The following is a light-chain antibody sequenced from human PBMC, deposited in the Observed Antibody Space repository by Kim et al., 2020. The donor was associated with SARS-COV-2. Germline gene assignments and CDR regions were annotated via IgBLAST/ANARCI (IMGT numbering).Light chain of an antibody. J-gene: IGLJ1*01. CDR3: SSFAASNNVYV. CDR1: SKDVGDYNY. Sequence: QCVTISCTGTSKDVGDYNYVSWYQQHPGKAPKVLLYGVTKRPSGVPDRFSGSKSGNTACLTVSGLQPEDEADYYCSSFAASNNVYVFGTGTKVTVL. V-gene: IGLV2-8*01. CDR2: GVT.